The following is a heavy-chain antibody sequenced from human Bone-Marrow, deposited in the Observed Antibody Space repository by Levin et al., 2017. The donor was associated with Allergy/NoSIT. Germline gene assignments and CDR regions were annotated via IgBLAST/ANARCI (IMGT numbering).Heavy chain of an antibody. CDR2: INNDGSGA. J-gene: IGHJ3*02. V-gene: IGHV3-74*01. Sequence: GGSLRLSCTASAFTFSSYWMHWVRQAPGKGLVWVSRINNDGSGAIYADSVKGRFTISRDNAKNTLYLKMNRLRAEDTAVYYCARGGGDHAFDIWGLGTMVTVSS. CDR3: ARGGGDHAFDI. D-gene: IGHD2-21*02. CDR1: AFTFSSYW.